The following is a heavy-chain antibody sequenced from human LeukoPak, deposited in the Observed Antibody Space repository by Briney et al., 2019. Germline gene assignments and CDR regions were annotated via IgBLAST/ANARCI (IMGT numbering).Heavy chain of an antibody. CDR1: GGSISHYY. D-gene: IGHD2-15*01. V-gene: IGHV4-4*07. CDR3: AKVEDRVLFDL. Sequence: PSETLSLTCTVSGGSISHYYWTWIRQPPGKGLEWIGRIYTTGTSGTTNYSPSLQSRVTMSVDTSMNQCSLRLSSVAAADTAIYYCAKVEDRVLFDLWGQGMRVTVSS. CDR2: IYTTGTSGTT. J-gene: IGHJ5*02.